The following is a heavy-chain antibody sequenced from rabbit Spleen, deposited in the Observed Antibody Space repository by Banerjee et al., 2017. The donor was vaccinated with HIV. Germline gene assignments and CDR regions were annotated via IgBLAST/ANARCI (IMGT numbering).Heavy chain of an antibody. V-gene: IGHV1S45*01. D-gene: IGHD2-1*01. CDR3: ARRNNGEGGSVDL. J-gene: IGHJ4*01. CDR2: INAVTGSSGSH. CDR1: GFSFSNKAV. Sequence: QEQLEESGGGLVKPGASLTLTCTASGFSFSNKAVMCWVRQTPGKGLEWIACINAVTGSSGSHYYASWAKGRFTISKTSSTTVTLQMTSLTAADTATYFCARRNNGEGGSVDLWGQGTLVTVS.